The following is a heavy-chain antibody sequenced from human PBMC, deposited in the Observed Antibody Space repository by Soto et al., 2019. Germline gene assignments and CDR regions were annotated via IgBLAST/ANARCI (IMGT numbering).Heavy chain of an antibody. CDR2: IKSKTDGGTT. Sequence: GGSLRLSCAASGFTFGNAWMSWVRQAPGKGLEWVGRIKSKTDGGTTDYAAPVKGRFTISRDDSKNTLYLQMNSLKTEDTAVYYCTTYDILTGYPYYYYGMDVWGQGTTVTVSS. D-gene: IGHD3-9*01. J-gene: IGHJ6*02. V-gene: IGHV3-15*01. CDR3: TTYDILTGYPYYYYGMDV. CDR1: GFTFGNAW.